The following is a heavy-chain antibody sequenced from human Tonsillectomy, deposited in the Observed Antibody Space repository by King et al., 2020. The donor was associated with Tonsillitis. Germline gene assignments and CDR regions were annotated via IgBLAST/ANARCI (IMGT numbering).Heavy chain of an antibody. CDR1: GFTFRTYS. J-gene: IGHJ2*01. CDR2: IRSSIDYI. D-gene: IGHD2-21*02. CDR3: ASDLRGVSTENWYVDL. Sequence: VQLVESGGGLVKPGGSLRLSCAASGFTFRTYSMDWVRQAPGKGLEWVSSIRSSIDYIYYADSVKGRFTISRDNAKNSLYLQMNSLRAEDTAIYYCASDLRGVSTENWYVDLWGRGTLVTVSS. V-gene: IGHV3-21*01.